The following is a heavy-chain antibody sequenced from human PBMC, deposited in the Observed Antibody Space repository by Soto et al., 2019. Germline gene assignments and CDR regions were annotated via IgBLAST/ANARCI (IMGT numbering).Heavy chain of an antibody. CDR1: GFIFRDYA. CDR3: GKERRGSGWSVCDF. V-gene: IGHV3-23*01. J-gene: IGHJ4*02. D-gene: IGHD6-19*01. Sequence: VQLLESGGGLVQPGGSLRLSCAASGFIFRDYAMNWVRQAPGKGLEWVSEISGRGDRARYADSVKGRFTISRDNSRDTLYLHLNGLRVDDTAVYYCGKERRGSGWSVCDFWGQGDLVTVSS. CDR2: ISGRGDRA.